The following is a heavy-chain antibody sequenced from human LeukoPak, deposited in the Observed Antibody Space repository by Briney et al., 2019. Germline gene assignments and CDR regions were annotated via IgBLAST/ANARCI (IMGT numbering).Heavy chain of an antibody. V-gene: IGHV5-51*01. CDR1: GYSFTSYW. J-gene: IGHJ4*02. D-gene: IGHD3-10*01. CDR2: IYPGDSDT. Sequence: GESLKISCKGSGYSFTSYWIGWVRQMPGKGLEWMGIIYPGDSDTRYSPSFQGQVTISADKSISTAYLQWSSLKASDTAMYYCARLTMVHFGLNYFDYWGQGTLVTVSS. CDR3: ARLTMVHFGLNYFDY.